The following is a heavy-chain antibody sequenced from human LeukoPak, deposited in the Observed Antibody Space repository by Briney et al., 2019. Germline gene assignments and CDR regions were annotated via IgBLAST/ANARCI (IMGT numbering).Heavy chain of an antibody. CDR3: ARESRDGYNFGY. D-gene: IGHD5-24*01. V-gene: IGHV1-69*01. CDR2: IIPIFGTA. J-gene: IGHJ4*02. Sequence: GSSVKVSCKASGGTFISYAISWVRQAPGQGLEWMGGIIPIFGTANYAQKFQGRVTITADESTSTAYMELSSLRSEDTAVYYCARESRDGYNFGYWGRGTLVTVSS. CDR1: GGTFISYA.